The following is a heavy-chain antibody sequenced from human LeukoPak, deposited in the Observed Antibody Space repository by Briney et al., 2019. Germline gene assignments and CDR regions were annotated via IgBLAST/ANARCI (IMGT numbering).Heavy chain of an antibody. CDR1: GYTFTGYY. Sequence: ASVKVSCKASGYTFTGYYMHWVRQAPGQGLEWMGWINPNSGGTNYAQNFQGRVTMTRDTSISTAYMEVSRLRSDDTAVYYCARGQVLRYFDWLTSGNWFDPWGQGTLVTVSS. CDR3: ARGQVLRYFDWLTSGNWFDP. V-gene: IGHV1-2*02. D-gene: IGHD3-9*01. J-gene: IGHJ5*02. CDR2: INPNSGGT.